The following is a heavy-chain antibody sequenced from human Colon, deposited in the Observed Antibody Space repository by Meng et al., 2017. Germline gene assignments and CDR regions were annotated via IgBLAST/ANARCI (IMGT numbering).Heavy chain of an antibody. CDR3: ARVHSSSWYYLDY. V-gene: IGHV3-30*04. J-gene: IGHJ4*02. Sequence: GGSLRLSCAASGFTLSSYAMHWVRQDPGKGRERVAVISYDESNKYYADSVEGRFTISRDNSKNPLYLQMNSWRAEDMAVYYCARVHSSSWYYLDYWGQGTLVTVSS. CDR2: ISYDESNK. CDR1: GFTLSSYA. D-gene: IGHD6-13*01.